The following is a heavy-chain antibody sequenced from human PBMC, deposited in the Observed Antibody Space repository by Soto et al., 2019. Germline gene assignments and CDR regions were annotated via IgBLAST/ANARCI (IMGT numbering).Heavy chain of an antibody. CDR2: IKSKTDGGTT. CDR3: TPVGSSSGYYQIVY. J-gene: IGHJ4*02. Sequence: PGGSLRLSCAASGFTFSNAWMSWVHQAPGKGLEWVGRIKSKTDGGTTDYAAPVKGRFTISRDDSKNTLDLQMNSLKTEDTAVYSCTPVGSSSGYYQIVYSGQGTLVTV. V-gene: IGHV3-15*01. CDR1: GFTFSNAW. D-gene: IGHD3-22*01.